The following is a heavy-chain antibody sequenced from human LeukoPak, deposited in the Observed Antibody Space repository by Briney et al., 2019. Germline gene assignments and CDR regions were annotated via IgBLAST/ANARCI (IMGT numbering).Heavy chain of an antibody. V-gene: IGHV3-48*01. CDR2: ISSISSTI. D-gene: IGHD4-17*01. J-gene: IGHJ6*02. CDR1: GFTFSSHS. CDR3: AKDLDVTVTSHGYYYGMDV. Sequence: GGSLRLSCEASGFTFSSHSMNWVRQAPGKGLEWVSHISSISSTIYYADSVKGRFTISRDNSKNTLYLQMNSLRAEDTAVYYCAKDLDVTVTSHGYYYGMDVWGQGTTVTVSS.